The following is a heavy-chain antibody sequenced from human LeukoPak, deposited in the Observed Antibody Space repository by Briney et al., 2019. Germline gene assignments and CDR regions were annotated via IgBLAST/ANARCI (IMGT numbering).Heavy chain of an antibody. V-gene: IGHV1-69*06. D-gene: IGHD1-26*01. CDR1: GATFSSYA. CDR2: IIPIFGTA. Sequence: SVTVSCKASGATFSSYALSWVRQAPGQGLEWMGGIIPIFGTANYAQKFQGRVTITADKSTSTAYMELSSLRSEDTAVYYCARGGALTPDYYYGMDVWGKGTTVTVSS. CDR3: ARGGALTPDYYYGMDV. J-gene: IGHJ6*04.